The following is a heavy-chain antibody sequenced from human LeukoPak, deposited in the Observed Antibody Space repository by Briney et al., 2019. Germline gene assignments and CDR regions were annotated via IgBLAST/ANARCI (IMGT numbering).Heavy chain of an antibody. CDR1: GFTFSSYG. Sequence: HPGGSLRLSCAASGFTFSSYGMSWVRQAPGKGLEWVSAISGSGGSTYYADSVKGRFTISRDNSKNTLYLQMNSLKTEDTAVYYCTTTTEEGDYWGQGTLVTVSS. CDR3: TTTTEEGDY. D-gene: IGHD1/OR15-1a*01. J-gene: IGHJ4*02. CDR2: ISGSGGST. V-gene: IGHV3-23*01.